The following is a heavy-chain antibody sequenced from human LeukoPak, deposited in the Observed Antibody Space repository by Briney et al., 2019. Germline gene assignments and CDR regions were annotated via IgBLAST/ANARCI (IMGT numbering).Heavy chain of an antibody. Sequence: GGSLRLSCAASGFTFSSYAMHWVRQAPGKGLEWVAVISYDGSNKYYADSVKGRFTISRDNSKNTLYLQMNSLRAEDTAVYYCARVLGVAVAGPMSYWGQGTLVTVS. V-gene: IGHV3-30*04. D-gene: IGHD6-19*01. CDR1: GFTFSSYA. CDR2: ISYDGSNK. CDR3: ARVLGVAVAGPMSY. J-gene: IGHJ4*02.